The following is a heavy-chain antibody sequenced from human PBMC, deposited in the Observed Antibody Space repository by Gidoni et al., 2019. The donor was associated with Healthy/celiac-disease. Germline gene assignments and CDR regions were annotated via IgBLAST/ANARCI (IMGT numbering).Heavy chain of an antibody. CDR3: ASPLPITGTTR. D-gene: IGHD1-20*01. V-gene: IGHV4-39*01. CDR1: GCSISSSSYY. CDR2: IYYSGST. Sequence: QLQLQESGPGLVKPSETLSLTCTVSGCSISSSSYYWGWIRQPPGKGLEWIGSIYYSGSTYYNPSLKSRVTISVDTSKNQFSLKLSSVTAADTAVYYCASPLPITGTTRWGQGTLVTVSS. J-gene: IGHJ4*02.